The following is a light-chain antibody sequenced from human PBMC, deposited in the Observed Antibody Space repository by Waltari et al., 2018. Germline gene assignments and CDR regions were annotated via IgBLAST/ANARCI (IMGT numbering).Light chain of an antibody. CDR2: RND. V-gene: IGLV1-47*01. Sequence: QSVLTQPPSASGTPGQRVTISCSGSSSNIGSNHVYWYQQLPGMAPTLLIYRNDQRPSGVPDRFSGSKSGSSASLAISGLRSEDEADYYCGAWDDSLSGHCVFGTGTKVTVL. CDR3: GAWDDSLSGHCV. J-gene: IGLJ1*01. CDR1: SSNIGSNH.